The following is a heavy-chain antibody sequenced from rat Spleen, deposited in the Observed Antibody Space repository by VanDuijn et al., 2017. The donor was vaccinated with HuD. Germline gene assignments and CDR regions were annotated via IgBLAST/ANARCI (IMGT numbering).Heavy chain of an antibody. D-gene: IGHD1-11*01. J-gene: IGHJ2*01. CDR3: ALTSYGVYDY. CDR2: INIDGSST. CDR1: GFTFSRYW. V-gene: IGHV5-58*01. Sequence: EVQLVESGGGLVQPGRSLKLSCVASGFTFSRYWMYWIRQAPGKGLEWISSINIDGSSTYYRDSVKGRFTISRDNAKSTLYLQMDSLRSEDTATYYCALTSYGVYDYWGQGVMVTVSS.